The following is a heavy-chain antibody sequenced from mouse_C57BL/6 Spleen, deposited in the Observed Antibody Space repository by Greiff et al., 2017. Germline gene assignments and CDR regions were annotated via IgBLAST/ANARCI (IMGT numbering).Heavy chain of an antibody. CDR1: GYTFTDYN. V-gene: IGHV1-22*01. CDR3: AREGTGTSFDY. D-gene: IGHD4-1*01. Sequence: VQLKQSGPELVKPGASVKMSCKASGYTFTDYNMHWVKQSHGKSLEWIGYINPNNGGTSYNQKFKGKATLTVNKSSSTAYMELRSLTSEDSAVYYCAREGTGTSFDYWGQGTTLTVSS. CDR2: INPNNGGT. J-gene: IGHJ2*01.